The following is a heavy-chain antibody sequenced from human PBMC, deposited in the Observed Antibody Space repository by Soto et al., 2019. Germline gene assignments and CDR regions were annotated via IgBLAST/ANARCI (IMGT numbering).Heavy chain of an antibody. V-gene: IGHV1-3*01. CDR2: INAGKGDT. D-gene: IGHD3-9*01. Sequence: RAAGCKITDHAIHRVRKTKGQGLEWMGWINAGKGDTKYPQRFQGRVTITRDTSASTAYMELSSLRSEDTAVYYCARNILGATTDYWGPGTLVTRLL. J-gene: IGHJ4*02. CDR1: GCKITDHA. CDR3: ARNILGATTDY.